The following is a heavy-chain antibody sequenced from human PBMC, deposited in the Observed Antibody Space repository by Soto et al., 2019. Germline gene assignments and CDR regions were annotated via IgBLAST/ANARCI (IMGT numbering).Heavy chain of an antibody. CDR2: INHSGST. D-gene: IGHD3-3*02. V-gene: IGHV4-34*01. CDR1: GGSFSGYY. Sequence: QVHLQQWGAGRLKPSETLSLSCAVYGGSFSGYYWTWIRQSPGKGLEWIGEINHSGSTNYSPSLKSRVTISVDTSKNQFSLQLSSVTAADTAVYYCARGGIFGVIVIDYWGQGSRVTVSS. J-gene: IGHJ4*02. CDR3: ARGGIFGVIVIDY.